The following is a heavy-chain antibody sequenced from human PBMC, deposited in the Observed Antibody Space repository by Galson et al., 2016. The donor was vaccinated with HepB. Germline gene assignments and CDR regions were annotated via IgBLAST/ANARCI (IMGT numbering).Heavy chain of an antibody. CDR3: AKDNSGWDGAGWFDP. V-gene: IGHV3-23*01. CDR1: GFTFSDYA. CDR2: ISASGDIT. D-gene: IGHD6-19*01. Sequence: SLRLSCAVSGFTFSDYAMSWVRQAPGKGLEWVSGISASGDITFYADSLKGRFSISRDNSKNMLYLRMNSLRAEDTAVYYCAKDNSGWDGAGWFDPWGQGTLVTVSS. J-gene: IGHJ5*02.